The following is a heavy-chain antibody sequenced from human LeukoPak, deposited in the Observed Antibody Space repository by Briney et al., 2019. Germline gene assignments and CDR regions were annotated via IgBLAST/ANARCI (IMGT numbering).Heavy chain of an antibody. D-gene: IGHD2-2*01. V-gene: IGHV1-2*02. CDR1: GYNFTDSY. Sequence: ASVKVSCKASGYNFTDSYIQWVRQAPGQGLQWMGWINPNTGATRYAPRFQGRVTVTTNTSITTAYMELTGLTSDDTALYYCARDPVPAIAVDYFDFWGPRTLVTVSS. J-gene: IGHJ4*02. CDR3: ARDPVPAIAVDYFDF. CDR2: INPNTGAT.